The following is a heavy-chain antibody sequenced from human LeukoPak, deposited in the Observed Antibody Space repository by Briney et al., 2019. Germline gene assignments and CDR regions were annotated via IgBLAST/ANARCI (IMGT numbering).Heavy chain of an antibody. V-gene: IGHV3-11*01. CDR1: GFTFSDYY. CDR3: ARVSFESITWDYYYYYMDV. J-gene: IGHJ6*03. D-gene: IGHD3-10*01. Sequence: PGGPLRLSCAASGFTFSDYYMSWIRQAPGKGLEGVSYISSSGSTIYYADSVKGRFTISRDNAKNSLYQQMNSLRAEDTAVYYCARVSFESITWDYYYYYMDVWGKGTTVTISS. CDR2: ISSSGSTI.